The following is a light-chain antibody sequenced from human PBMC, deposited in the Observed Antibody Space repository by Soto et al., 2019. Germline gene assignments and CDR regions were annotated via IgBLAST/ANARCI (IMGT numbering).Light chain of an antibody. V-gene: IGLV1-40*01. CDR2: GNS. CDR3: QSYDSRLSGPVV. CDR1: SSNIGAGYD. Sequence: QSVLTQPPSVSGAPGQRVTISCTGSSSNIGAGYDVHWYQQPPGTAPKLLIYGNSNRPSGVPDRFSGSKSGTSASLAITGLQAEDEADYYCQSYDSRLSGPVVFGGGTKLTVL. J-gene: IGLJ2*01.